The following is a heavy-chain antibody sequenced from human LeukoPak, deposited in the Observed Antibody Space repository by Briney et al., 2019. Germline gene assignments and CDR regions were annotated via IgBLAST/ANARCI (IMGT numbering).Heavy chain of an antibody. V-gene: IGHV3-7*03. Sequence: GGSLRLSCAASAFAISTYWMSWVRRAPGKGLEWVANIKQDGSEKYYVGSVKGRFTISRDNAKNSLYLQMNSLRAEDTAVYYCASDVDTATFDYWGQGTLVTVSS. D-gene: IGHD5-18*01. CDR3: ASDVDTATFDY. J-gene: IGHJ4*02. CDR2: IKQDGSEK. CDR1: AFAISTYW.